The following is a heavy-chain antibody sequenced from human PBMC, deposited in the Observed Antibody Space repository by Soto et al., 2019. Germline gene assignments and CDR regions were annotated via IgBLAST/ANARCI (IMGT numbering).Heavy chain of an antibody. CDR2: IYWDDDR. CDR1: GFSLNTRGVG. Sequence: PTLVNPTQTLTLTCTFSGFSLNTRGVGVGWIRQPPGKALEWLAVIYWDDDRRYSPSLNSRLTITKDTSRNQVVLTMTNMDPVDTATYYCAHIMITYGGVIGLDAFDNWGQGTMVTVSS. V-gene: IGHV2-5*02. J-gene: IGHJ3*02. CDR3: AHIMITYGGVIGLDAFDN. D-gene: IGHD3-16*02.